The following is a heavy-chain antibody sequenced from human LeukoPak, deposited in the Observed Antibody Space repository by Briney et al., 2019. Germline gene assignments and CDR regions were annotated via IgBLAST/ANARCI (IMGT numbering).Heavy chain of an antibody. J-gene: IGHJ5*02. CDR3: ARGYYHIGATIVERWFDP. CDR1: GYTFTSYD. Sequence: ASVKVSCKASGYTFTSYDINWVRQATGQGLEWMGWMNPNSGNTGYAQKFQGRVTMTRNTSISTAYMELSSLRSEDTAVYYCARGYYHIGATIVERWFDPWGQGTLVTVSS. D-gene: IGHD5-12*01. V-gene: IGHV1-8*01. CDR2: MNPNSGNT.